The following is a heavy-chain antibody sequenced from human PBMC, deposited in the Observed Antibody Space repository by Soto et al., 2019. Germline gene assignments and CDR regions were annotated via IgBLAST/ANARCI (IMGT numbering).Heavy chain of an antibody. CDR2: IIPIFGTA. J-gene: IGHJ6*02. Sequence: SVKVSCKASGGTFSSYAISWVRQAPGQGLEWMGGIIPIFGTANYAQKFQGRVTITADESTSTAYMELSSLRSEDTAVYYCARGGTMVRGVTCYYYGMDVWGQGTTVTVSS. CDR3: ARGGTMVRGVTCYYYGMDV. D-gene: IGHD3-10*01. CDR1: GGTFSSYA. V-gene: IGHV1-69*13.